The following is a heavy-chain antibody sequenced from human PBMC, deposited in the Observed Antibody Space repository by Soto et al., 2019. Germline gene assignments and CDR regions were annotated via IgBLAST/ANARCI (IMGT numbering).Heavy chain of an antibody. D-gene: IGHD1-7*01. Sequence: QMRLQESGSGLVKPSQTLSLTCTVSGGSISSEGYAWNWIRQPPGKGLEWIGYIYHSGYTSYNPSLKNRVTISVDKSKNQFSLTLSFVTAADTAVYYCARDSLTGNYFDPWGQGTLVTVSS. V-gene: IGHV4-30-2*01. CDR2: IYHSGYT. CDR3: ARDSLTGNYFDP. J-gene: IGHJ5*02. CDR1: GGSISSEGYA.